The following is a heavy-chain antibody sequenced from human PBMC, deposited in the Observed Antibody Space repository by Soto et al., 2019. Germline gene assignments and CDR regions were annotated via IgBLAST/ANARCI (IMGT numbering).Heavy chain of an antibody. D-gene: IGHD2-21*01. CDR3: ARDRAYHTRRGLYFEY. J-gene: IGHJ4*02. V-gene: IGHV4-59*01. CDR1: RGSLSDYY. Sequence: SETLSLTCSVSRGSLSDYYWSWIRQPPGKGLEWIGYTYYGWNTNSNPSLKSRVTISVDTSKNQFSLNLISVTAADPAVYSCARDRAYHTRRGLYFEYWGQGALVAAST. CDR2: TYYGWNT.